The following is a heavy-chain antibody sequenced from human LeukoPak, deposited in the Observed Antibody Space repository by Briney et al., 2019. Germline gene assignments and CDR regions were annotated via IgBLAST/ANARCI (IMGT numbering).Heavy chain of an antibody. CDR2: TYYRSKWYN. D-gene: IGHD1-1*01. CDR3: ARDFGAGTTRLYPYYFDY. CDR1: GDSVSSNSAA. Sequence: SQTLSLTCAISGDSVSSNSAAWNWIRQSPSIGLEWLGRTYYRSKWYNDYAVSVKSRITINPDTSKNQFSLQLNSVTPEDTAVYYCARDFGAGTTRLYPYYFDYWGQGTLVTVSS. V-gene: IGHV6-1*01. J-gene: IGHJ4*02.